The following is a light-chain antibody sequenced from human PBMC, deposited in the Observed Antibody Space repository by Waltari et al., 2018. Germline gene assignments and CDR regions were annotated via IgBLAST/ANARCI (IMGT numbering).Light chain of an antibody. CDR1: PSVLYSSNNKNY. J-gene: IGKJ1*01. V-gene: IGKV4-1*01. Sequence: AVSPTHNATTTRMYHPSVLYSSNNKNYLAWYQQKVGQPPKLLIYWASTRESGVPDLFSGSGSGTDFTLTISSLQAEDVAVYYCQQYYDVPWTFGQGTKVEIK. CDR2: WAS. CDR3: QQYYDVPWT.